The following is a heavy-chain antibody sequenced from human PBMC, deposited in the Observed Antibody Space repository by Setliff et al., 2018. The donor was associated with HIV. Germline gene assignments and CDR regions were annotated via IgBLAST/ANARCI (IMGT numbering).Heavy chain of an antibody. J-gene: IGHJ4*02. CDR2: IFYSGHT. V-gene: IGHV4-39*07. CDR1: GGSISRSSYY. Sequence: NPSETLSLTCTVSGGSISRSSYYWAWIRQPPGKGLEWIGNIFYSGHTFYNPSLRSRVTISVDTSKNQFSLKPSSVTAADTAVYYCARGVAAAGLWGQGTLVTVSS. D-gene: IGHD6-13*01. CDR3: ARGVAAAGL.